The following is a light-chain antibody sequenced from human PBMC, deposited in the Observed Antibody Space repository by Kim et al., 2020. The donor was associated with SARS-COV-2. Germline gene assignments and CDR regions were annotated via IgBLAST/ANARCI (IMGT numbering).Light chain of an antibody. Sequence: RVSIRCSGICSNIGSNVVNWYQHLPGAAPRLHIYGDKKRPSGVPDRFSGSKSGTSASLAITVLQSEDDGDFYCAAWADTLNGYLVFGGGTQLTVL. CDR3: AAWADTLNGYLV. V-gene: IGLV1-44*01. CDR1: CSNIGSNV. J-gene: IGLJ2*01. CDR2: GDK.